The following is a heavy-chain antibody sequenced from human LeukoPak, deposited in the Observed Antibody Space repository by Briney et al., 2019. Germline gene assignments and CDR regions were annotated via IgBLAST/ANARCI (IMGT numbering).Heavy chain of an antibody. CDR1: GGSISSSSYY. D-gene: IGHD6-19*01. V-gene: IGHV4-39*07. Sequence: SETLSLTCTVSGGSISSSSYYWGWIRQPPGKGLEWIGSIYYSGSTYYNPSLKSRVTISVDTSKNQFSLKLSSVTAADTAVYYCARLTRPKQKRYSSGWYAGWYFDLWGRGTLVTVSS. J-gene: IGHJ2*01. CDR3: ARLTRPKQKRYSSGWYAGWYFDL. CDR2: IYYSGST.